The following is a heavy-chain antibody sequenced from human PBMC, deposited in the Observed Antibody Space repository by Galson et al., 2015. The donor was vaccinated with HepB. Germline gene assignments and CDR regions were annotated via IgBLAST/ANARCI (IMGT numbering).Heavy chain of an antibody. D-gene: IGHD4-17*01. CDR3: ARDRVVSYGDPALRFDY. CDR2: INAGNGNT. Sequence: SVKVSCKASGYTFTGYYMHWVRQAPGQRLEWMGWINAGNGNTKYSQKFQGRDTITRDTSASTAYMELSSLRSEDTAVYYCARDRVVSYGDPALRFDYWGQGTLVTVSS. CDR1: GYTFTGYY. J-gene: IGHJ4*02. V-gene: IGHV1-3*01.